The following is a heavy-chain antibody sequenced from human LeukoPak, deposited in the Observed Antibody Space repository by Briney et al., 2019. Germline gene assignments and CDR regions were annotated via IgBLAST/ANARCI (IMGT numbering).Heavy chain of an antibody. CDR3: AKDTATSPTGLFDI. Sequence: GGSLRLSCAASGFSFNRYGMHWVRQAPGKGLEWVSGISGSGGSMYYADSVKGRFTISRDNSKNTLYLQMNSLRDEDTAVYYCAKDTATSPTGLFDIWGQGTMVTVSS. CDR1: GFSFNRYG. CDR2: ISGSGGSM. J-gene: IGHJ3*02. D-gene: IGHD3-10*01. V-gene: IGHV3-23*01.